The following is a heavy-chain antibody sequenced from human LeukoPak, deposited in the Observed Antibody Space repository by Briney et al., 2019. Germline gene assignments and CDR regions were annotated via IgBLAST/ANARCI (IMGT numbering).Heavy chain of an antibody. CDR2: ISYDGSNK. D-gene: IGHD4-17*01. V-gene: IGHV3-30*18. CDR1: GFIFSSYR. CDR3: AKDWFYGDYVGAFDI. Sequence: GGSLRLSCAASGFIFSSYRMYWVRQAPGKGLEWVAVISYDGSNKYYADSVKGRFTISRDNSKITLYLQMNSLRAEDTAVYYCAKDWFYGDYVGAFDIWGQGTMVTVSS. J-gene: IGHJ3*02.